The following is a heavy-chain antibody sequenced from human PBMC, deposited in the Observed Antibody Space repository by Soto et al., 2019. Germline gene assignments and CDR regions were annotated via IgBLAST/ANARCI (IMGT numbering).Heavy chain of an antibody. J-gene: IGHJ6*02. D-gene: IGHD3-16*01. Sequence: QLLESGPGLLKPSETLSLTCTVSGGSIASGSYYWDWIRQAPGKGLEWIGSGFHGGSTYYNPSLKSRVTIFVXXXXXXXXXXXXXXXXXXXXXXXXVRVWVGPIWNNYERLGAMDLWGQGTTVIVSS. CDR2: GFHGGST. V-gene: IGHV4-39*01. CDR1: GGSIASGSYY. CDR3: VRVWVGPIWNNYERLGAMDL.